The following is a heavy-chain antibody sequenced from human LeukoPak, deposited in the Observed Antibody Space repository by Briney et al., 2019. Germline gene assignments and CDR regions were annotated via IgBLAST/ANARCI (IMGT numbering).Heavy chain of an antibody. J-gene: IGHJ4*02. CDR3: ARGFDSKSTYFDY. D-gene: IGHD5-12*01. Sequence: SETLSLTCTVSGVYISNYYWNWLRQPPGKGLEWIGYIYYSGSTNYNPSLKSRVTMSLDTSKNQFSLRLTSVTAADTAVYYCARGFDSKSTYFDYWGQGTLVTVSS. CDR1: GVYISNYY. CDR2: IYYSGST. V-gene: IGHV4-59*01.